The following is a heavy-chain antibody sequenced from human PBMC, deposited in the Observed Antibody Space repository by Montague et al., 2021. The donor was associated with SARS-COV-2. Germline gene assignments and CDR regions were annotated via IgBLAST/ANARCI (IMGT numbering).Heavy chain of an antibody. CDR1: GGSISSSSYY. V-gene: IGHV4-39*01. J-gene: IGHJ5*02. CDR3: AGAAGIVQVGCSGGSCYSVPNWFDP. Sequence: SETLSLTCTVSGGSISSSSYYWGWIRQPPGKGLEWIGSIYYSGSTYYNPSLKSRVTISVDTSKNQFSLKLSSVTAADTAVYYCAGAAGIVQVGCSGGSCYSVPNWFDPWGQGTLVTVSS. CDR2: IYYSGST. D-gene: IGHD2-15*01.